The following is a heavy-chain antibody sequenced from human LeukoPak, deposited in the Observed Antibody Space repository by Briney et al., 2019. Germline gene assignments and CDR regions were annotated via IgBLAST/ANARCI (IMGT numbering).Heavy chain of an antibody. Sequence: PGGSLRLSCAASGVTFSSYSMNWVRQAPGKGLEWVSYISSSSSTIYYADSVKGRFTISRDNAKNSLYLQMNSLRAEDTAVYYCASFSGSSVYYMDVWGKGTTVTVSS. J-gene: IGHJ6*03. CDR2: ISSSSSTI. CDR1: GVTFSSYS. V-gene: IGHV3-48*01. CDR3: ASFSGSSVYYMDV. D-gene: IGHD3-3*01.